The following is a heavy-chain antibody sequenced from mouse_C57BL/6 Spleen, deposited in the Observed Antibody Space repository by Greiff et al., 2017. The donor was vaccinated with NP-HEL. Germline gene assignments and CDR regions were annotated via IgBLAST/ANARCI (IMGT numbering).Heavy chain of an antibody. Sequence: VQLQQSGPELVKPGASVKISCKASGYAFSSSWMNWVKQRPGKGLEWIGRIYPGDGDTNYNGKFKGKATLTADKSSSTAYMQLSSLTSEDSAVYFCAREPDYYGTSYYAMDYWAQGTSVTVSS. CDR1: GYAFSSSW. J-gene: IGHJ4*01. D-gene: IGHD1-1*01. CDR2: IYPGDGDT. V-gene: IGHV1-82*01. CDR3: AREPDYYGTSYYAMDY.